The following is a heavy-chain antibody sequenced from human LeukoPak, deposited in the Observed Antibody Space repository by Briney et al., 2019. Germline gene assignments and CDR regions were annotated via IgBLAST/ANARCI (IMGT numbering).Heavy chain of an antibody. V-gene: IGHV4-59*08. Sequence: KSSETLSLTCTVSGGSISSYYWSWIRQPPGKGLEWIGYIYYSGSTNYNPSPKSRVTISVDTSKNQFSLKLSSVTAADTAVYYCARGKAAARPSYYYYYYYMDVWDKGTTVTVSS. CDR3: ARGKAAARPSYYYYYYYMDV. CDR1: GGSISSYY. D-gene: IGHD6-6*01. J-gene: IGHJ6*03. CDR2: IYYSGST.